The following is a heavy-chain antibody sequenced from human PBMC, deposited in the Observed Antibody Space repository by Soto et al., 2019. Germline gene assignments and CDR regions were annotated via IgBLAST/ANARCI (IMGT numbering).Heavy chain of an antibody. J-gene: IGHJ5*02. CDR3: ARGNGGSYDWFDP. CDR1: GYTFTSND. CDR2: MIPNSGNT. D-gene: IGHD1-26*01. Sequence: QVQLVQSGAEVKKPGASVKVSCKASGYTFTSNDINWVRQATGQGLEWMGWMIPNSGNTGYAQKFQGRLTMTRNTSISTAYMELRSLRSEDTAVYYSARGNGGSYDWFDPWGQGTPVTVSS. V-gene: IGHV1-8*01.